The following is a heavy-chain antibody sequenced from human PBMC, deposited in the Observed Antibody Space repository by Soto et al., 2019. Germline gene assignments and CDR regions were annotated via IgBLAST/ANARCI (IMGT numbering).Heavy chain of an antibody. Sequence: HVQLQESGPGPVTPSQTLSLSCTVSGVSITSGSYYWTWVRQSPGKVLEWIGYRYYSGNTYYNPSLNGRATISVDTANNQFSLILTSVTAADTAVYYCARGGYDTSGQTFIGWGPDCWGQGTLVTVSS. V-gene: IGHV4-30-4*01. D-gene: IGHD3-22*01. CDR2: RYYSGNT. J-gene: IGHJ4*02. CDR1: GVSITSGSYY. CDR3: ARGGYDTSGQTFIGWGPDC.